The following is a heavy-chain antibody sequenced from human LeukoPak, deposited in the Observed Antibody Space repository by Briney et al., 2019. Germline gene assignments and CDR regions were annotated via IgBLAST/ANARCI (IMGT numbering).Heavy chain of an antibody. Sequence: GGSLRLSCAASGFTFSSYAMHWVRQAPGKGLEWVAVISYDGSNKYYADSVKGRFTISRDNSKNTLYLQMNSLRAEDTAVYYCARDVVGATIHDYWGQGTLVTVSS. D-gene: IGHD1-26*01. V-gene: IGHV3-30-3*01. J-gene: IGHJ4*02. CDR1: GFTFSSYA. CDR3: ARDVVGATIHDY. CDR2: ISYDGSNK.